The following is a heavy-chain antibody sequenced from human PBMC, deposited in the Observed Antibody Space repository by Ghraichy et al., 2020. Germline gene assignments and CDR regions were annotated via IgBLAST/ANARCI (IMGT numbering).Heavy chain of an antibody. CDR2: MGGSDANT. Sequence: GGSLRLSWVASGFTVYTHAMSWVRQAPGKGLEWVSAMGGSDANTHYADSVKGRFTISRDNSKNTLYLQMNSLRAEDTALYYCAKNQFSKTWYFEYWGRGTLVTVSS. J-gene: IGHJ4*02. CDR1: GFTVYTHA. V-gene: IGHV3-23*01. CDR3: AKNQFSKTWYFEY. D-gene: IGHD5-24*01.